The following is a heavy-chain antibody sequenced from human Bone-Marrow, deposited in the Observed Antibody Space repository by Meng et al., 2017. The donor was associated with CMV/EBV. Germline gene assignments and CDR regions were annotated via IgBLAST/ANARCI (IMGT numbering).Heavy chain of an antibody. D-gene: IGHD2/OR15-2a*01. J-gene: IGHJ5*02. CDR1: GGSISSSSYY. CDR3: VSRSLSRLDP. Sequence: SETLSLTCTVSGGSISSSSYYWGWIRQPPGKGLEWIGSIYYSGSTYYNPSLRSPVTPFVGTSERHFSLTLTSVTALDTRNKCVVSRSLSRLDPSGRESWSPSPQ. CDR2: IYYSGST. V-gene: IGHV4-39*01.